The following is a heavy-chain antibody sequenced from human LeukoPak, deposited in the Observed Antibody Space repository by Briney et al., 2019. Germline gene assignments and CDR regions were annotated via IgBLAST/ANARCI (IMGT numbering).Heavy chain of an antibody. CDR2: IYSGGST. CDR3: ARAGRIAVAGYYYYGMDV. CDR1: GLTVSSNY. J-gene: IGHJ6*04. Sequence: PGGSLRLSCAASGLTVSSNYMSWVRQAPGEGLEWVSVIYSGGSTYYADSVKGRFTISRDNSKNTLYLQMNSLRAEDTAVYYCARAGRIAVAGYYYYGMDVWGKGTTVTVSS. D-gene: IGHD6-19*01. V-gene: IGHV3-53*01.